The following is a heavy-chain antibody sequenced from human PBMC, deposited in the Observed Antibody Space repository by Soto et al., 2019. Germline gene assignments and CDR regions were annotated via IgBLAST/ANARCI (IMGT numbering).Heavy chain of an antibody. D-gene: IGHD1-26*01. CDR3: ARDRAATTGWFVP. V-gene: IGHV1-18*04. CDR2: ISAYNGNT. J-gene: IGHJ5*02. CDR1: GYTFTSYG. Sequence: ASVKVSCKASGYTFTSYGISWVRQAPGQGLEWMGWISAYNGNTNYAQKLQGRVTMTTDTSTSTAHMELRSLRSDHTAVYYCARDRAATTGWFVPWGQGPLVTVS.